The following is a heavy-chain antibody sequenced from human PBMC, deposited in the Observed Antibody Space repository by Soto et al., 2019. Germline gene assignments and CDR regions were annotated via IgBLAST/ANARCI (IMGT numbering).Heavy chain of an antibody. J-gene: IGHJ4*02. D-gene: IGHD1-1*01. CDR1: GFTFRRHA. CDR3: ARDLTDNFSFDN. CDR2: ISDNGRTK. V-gene: IGHV3-30-3*01. Sequence: QVQLVESGGGVVQPGRSLRLSCAASGFTFRRHAMDWVRQVPGKGLEWVAFISDNGRTKDYADSVKGRFTISSDNSKNTLDLQMNSLRVDDTAVYYCARDLTDNFSFDNWGQGTLVTVSS.